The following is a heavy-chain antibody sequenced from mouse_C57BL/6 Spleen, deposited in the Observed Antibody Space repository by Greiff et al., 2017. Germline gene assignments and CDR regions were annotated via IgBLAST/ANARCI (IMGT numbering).Heavy chain of an antibody. V-gene: IGHV3-6*01. Sequence: VQLKESGPGLVKPSQSLSLTCSVTGYSITSGYYWNWIRQFPGNKLEWMGYISYDGSNNYNPSLKNRISITRDTSKNQFFLKLNSVTTEDTATYYCARESIYYDYAWFAYWGQGTLVTVSA. CDR3: ARESIYYDYAWFAY. D-gene: IGHD2-4*01. CDR2: ISYDGSN. CDR1: GYSITSGYY. J-gene: IGHJ3*01.